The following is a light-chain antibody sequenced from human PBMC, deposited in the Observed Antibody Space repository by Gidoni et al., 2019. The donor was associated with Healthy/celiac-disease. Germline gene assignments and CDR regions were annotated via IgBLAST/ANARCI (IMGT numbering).Light chain of an antibody. J-gene: IGKJ2*01. CDR3: QQYRS. CDR2: GAS. Sequence: EIVLTQSPGTLSLSPGERANLSCKASQSVNSSYLAWYQQKPGQAPRLLLYGASSRATGIPDRFSGSGSGTDFTLTISRLEPEDFAVYYCQQYRSFGQGTKLEIK. V-gene: IGKV3-20*01. CDR1: QSVNSSY.